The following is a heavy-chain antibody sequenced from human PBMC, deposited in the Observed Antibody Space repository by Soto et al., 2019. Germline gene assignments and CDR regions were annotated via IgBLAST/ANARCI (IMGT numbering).Heavy chain of an antibody. J-gene: IGHJ2*01. CDR1: GYTFTSYY. CDR2: INPSGGST. V-gene: IGHV1-46*01. Sequence: QVQLVQSGAEVKKPGASVKVSCKASGYTFTSYYMHWVRQAPGQGLEWMGIINPSGGSTSYAQKFQGRVTMTRDTSTSTVYMELSSLRSEETAVYYCARESGHCSGGSCYSFRYFDLWGRGTLVTVSS. CDR3: ARESGHCSGGSCYSFRYFDL. D-gene: IGHD2-15*01.